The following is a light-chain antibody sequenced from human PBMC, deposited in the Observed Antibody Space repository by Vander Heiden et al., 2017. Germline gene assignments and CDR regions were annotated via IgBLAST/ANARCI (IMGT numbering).Light chain of an antibody. CDR3: QRSYSTPPAT. CDR1: QSISSY. J-gene: IGKJ1*01. V-gene: IGKV1-39*01. CDR2: AAS. Sequence: DIQMTQSPSSLSASVGDRVTITCRASQSISSYLNWYQQKPGKAPKLLIYAASSLQSGVPSRFSGSGSGTDFTLTISSLQPEDFATYYCQRSYSTPPATFGQGTKVEIK.